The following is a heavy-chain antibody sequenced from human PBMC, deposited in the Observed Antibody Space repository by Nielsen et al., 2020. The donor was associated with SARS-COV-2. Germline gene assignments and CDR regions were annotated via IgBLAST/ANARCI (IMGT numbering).Heavy chain of an antibody. CDR3: AKGKRLYCSGGSCYTFDY. CDR1: GFTFSSYD. J-gene: IGHJ4*02. CDR2: IGTAGDT. D-gene: IGHD2-15*01. Sequence: ESLKISCAASGFTFSSYDMHWVRQATGKGLEWVSAIGTAGDTYYPGSVKGRFTISRENAKNSLYLQMNSLRAGDTAVYYCAKGKRLYCSGGSCYTFDYWGQGTLVTVSS. V-gene: IGHV3-13*01.